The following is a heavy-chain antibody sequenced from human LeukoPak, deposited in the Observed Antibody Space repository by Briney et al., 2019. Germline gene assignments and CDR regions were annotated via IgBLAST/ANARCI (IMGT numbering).Heavy chain of an antibody. CDR1: GGSISSYY. V-gene: IGHV4-59*01. CDR3: ARSEQWLVIS. J-gene: IGHJ4*02. D-gene: IGHD6-19*01. Sequence: SETLSLTCTVSGGSISSYYWSWIRQPPGKGLEWIGYIYYSGSTNYNPSLKSRVTISVDTSKNQFSLKLSSVTAADTAVYYCARSEQWLVISWGQGTLVTVSS. CDR2: IYYSGST.